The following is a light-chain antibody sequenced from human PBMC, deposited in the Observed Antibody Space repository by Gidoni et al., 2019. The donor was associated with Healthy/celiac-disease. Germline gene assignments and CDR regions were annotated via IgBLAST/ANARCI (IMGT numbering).Light chain of an antibody. CDR3: AAWDDSLSGYV. J-gene: IGLJ1*01. CDR1: SSNLGRNY. V-gene: IGLV1-47*01. CDR2: RNT. Sequence: QSVLTQPPSASGTPVQRVTISCSGSSSNLGRNYEYWYQQLPGTAPKLLIYRNTQRPSGVPDRFSGSKSGTSASLAISGLRSEDEADYYCAAWDDSLSGYVFGTGTKVTVL.